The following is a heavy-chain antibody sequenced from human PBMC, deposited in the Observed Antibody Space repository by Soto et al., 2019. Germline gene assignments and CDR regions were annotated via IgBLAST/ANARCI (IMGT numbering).Heavy chain of an antibody. D-gene: IGHD5-12*01. CDR2: IIPIFGTA. V-gene: IGHV1-69*13. J-gene: IGHJ4*02. CDR1: GGTFSSYA. Sequence: SVKVSCKASGGTFSSYAISWVRQAPGQGLEWMGGIIPIFGTANYAQKFQGRVTITADESTSTAYMELSSLRSEDTAVYYCARTRGYSGYDYEDSFDYWGQGTLVTVSS. CDR3: ARTRGYSGYDYEDSFDY.